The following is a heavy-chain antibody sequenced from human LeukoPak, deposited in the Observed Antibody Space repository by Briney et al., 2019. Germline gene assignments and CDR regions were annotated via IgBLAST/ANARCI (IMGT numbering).Heavy chain of an antibody. CDR2: ISGSGGST. J-gene: IGHJ3*02. CDR1: GFNCNSHA. Sequence: PGGSLRLSCAASGFNCNSHAMNWVRQAPGKGLEWVSAISGSGGSTYYADSVKGRFTISRDNSKNTLYLQMNSLRAEDTAVYYCAKDTYDSSGYPHAFDIWGQGTMVTVSS. CDR3: AKDTYDSSGYPHAFDI. V-gene: IGHV3-23*01. D-gene: IGHD3-22*01.